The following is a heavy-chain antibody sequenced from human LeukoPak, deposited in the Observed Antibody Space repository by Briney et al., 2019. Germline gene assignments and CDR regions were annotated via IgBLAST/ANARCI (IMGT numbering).Heavy chain of an antibody. CDR1: GFTFSSYS. D-gene: IGHD4-17*01. CDR3: ARGYGDYFGNYYFDY. J-gene: IGHJ4*02. CDR2: ISSSSSYI. V-gene: IGHV3-21*01. Sequence: GGSLRLSCAASGFTFSSYSMNWVRQAPGKGLEWVSSISSSSSYIYYADSVKGRFTISRDNAKNSLYLQMNSLRAEDTAVYYCARGYGDYFGNYYFDYWGQGTLVTVSP.